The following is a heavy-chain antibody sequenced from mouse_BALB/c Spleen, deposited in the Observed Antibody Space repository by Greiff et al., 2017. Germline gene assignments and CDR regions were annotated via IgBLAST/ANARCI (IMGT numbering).Heavy chain of an antibody. CDR2: ISYSGST. CDR1: GYSITSDYA. J-gene: IGHJ4*01. CDR3: ARLDYGSSYYAMDY. Sequence: EVKLMESGPGLVKPSQSLSLTCTVTGYSITSDYAWNWIRQFPGNKLEWMGYISYSGSTSYNPSLKSRISITRDTSKNQFFLQLNSVTTEDTATYYCARLDYGSSYYAMDYWGQGTSVTVSS. V-gene: IGHV3-2*02. D-gene: IGHD1-1*01.